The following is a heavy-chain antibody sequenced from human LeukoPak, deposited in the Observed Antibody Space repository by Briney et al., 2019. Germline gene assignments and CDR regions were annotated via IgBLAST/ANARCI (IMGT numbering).Heavy chain of an antibody. V-gene: IGHV1-2*04. CDR3: ARDRDDSSGYYRETLFDY. Sequence: ASVEVSCKASGFTFTGYYMHWVRQAPGQGLEWMGWINLNSGGTNYAQKFQGWVTMTRDTSISTAYMELSRLRSDDTAVYYCARDRDDSSGYYRETLFDYWGQGTLVTVSS. J-gene: IGHJ4*02. CDR2: INLNSGGT. CDR1: GFTFTGYY. D-gene: IGHD3-22*01.